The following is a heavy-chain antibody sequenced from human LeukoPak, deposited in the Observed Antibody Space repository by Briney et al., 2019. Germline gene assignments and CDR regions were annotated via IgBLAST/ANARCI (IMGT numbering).Heavy chain of an antibody. CDR2: MNPNSGNT. Sequence: ASVKVSCKASGYTFTSYDINWVRQATGQGLEWMGWMNPNSGNTGYAQKFRGRVTMTRNTSISTAYMELSSLRSEDTAVYYCARGGRGIAAVYYYYGMDVWGQGTTVTVSS. J-gene: IGHJ6*02. CDR1: GYTFTSYD. D-gene: IGHD6-13*01. CDR3: ARGGRGIAAVYYYYGMDV. V-gene: IGHV1-8*01.